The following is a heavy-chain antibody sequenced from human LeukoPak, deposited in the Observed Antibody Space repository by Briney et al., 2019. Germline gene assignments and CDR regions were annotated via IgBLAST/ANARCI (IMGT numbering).Heavy chain of an antibody. J-gene: IGHJ4*02. Sequence: SETLSLTCAVYGGSFSGYYWSWIRQPPGKGLEWIGEINHSGSTNHNPSLKSRVTISVDTSKNQFSLKLSSVTAADTAVYYCARISPRGITMVRGVIRGPFDYWGQGTLVTVSS. CDR2: INHSGST. D-gene: IGHD3-10*01. V-gene: IGHV4-34*01. CDR3: ARISPRGITMVRGVIRGPFDY. CDR1: GGSFSGYY.